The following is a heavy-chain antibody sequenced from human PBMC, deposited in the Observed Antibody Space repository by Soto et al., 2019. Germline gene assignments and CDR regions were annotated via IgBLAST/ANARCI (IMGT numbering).Heavy chain of an antibody. V-gene: IGHV3-23*01. D-gene: IGHD1-26*01. Sequence: HPGGSLRLSCAASGFTFSSYAMSWVRQAPGKGLEWVSAISGSGGSTYYADSVKGRFTISRDNSKNTLYLQMNSLRAEDTAVYYGAKVLWELNDAFDIWGQGTMVTVSS. CDR1: GFTFSSYA. J-gene: IGHJ3*02. CDR3: AKVLWELNDAFDI. CDR2: ISGSGGST.